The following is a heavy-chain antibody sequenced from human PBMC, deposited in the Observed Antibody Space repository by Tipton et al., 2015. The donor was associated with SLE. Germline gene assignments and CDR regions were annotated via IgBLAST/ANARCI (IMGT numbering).Heavy chain of an antibody. J-gene: IGHJ6*02. Sequence: SLRLSCAASGFPFSVYPMRWVRQASGKGLEWVGHIRSKAHSHATTYAGSVKGRFAISRDDSKNTAYLQMNSLKTEDTAVYYCAKDWVYAIGVWGQGTTVTVSS. D-gene: IGHD3/OR15-3a*01. CDR2: IRSKAHSHAT. CDR1: GFPFSVYP. V-gene: IGHV3-73*01. CDR3: AKDWVYAIGV.